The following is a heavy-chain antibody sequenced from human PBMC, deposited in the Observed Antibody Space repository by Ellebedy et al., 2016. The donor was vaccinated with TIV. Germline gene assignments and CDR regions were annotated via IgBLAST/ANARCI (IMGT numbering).Heavy chain of an antibody. CDR3: ASVPSAGADF. J-gene: IGHJ4*02. V-gene: IGHV1-46*01. CDR1: GYTFTKYY. Sequence: ASVKVSCKASGYTFTKYYFHWIRQAPGQELEWMGVLDARVGSTTYAQTLQGRVTMTRDTSTRTVYMELSSLRSDDTAVYYCASVPSAGADFWGQGTLVTVSS. D-gene: IGHD4-17*01. CDR2: LDARVGST.